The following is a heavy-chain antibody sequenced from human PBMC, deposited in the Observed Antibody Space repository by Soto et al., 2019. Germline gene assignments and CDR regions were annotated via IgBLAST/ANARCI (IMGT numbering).Heavy chain of an antibody. D-gene: IGHD4-17*01. V-gene: IGHV4-59*01. CDR3: ARRYGASFDY. Sequence: QVQLQESGPGLLKPSETLSLTCTVSGGSISSYYWSWIRPPPGKGLEWIGYIYYSGSTNYNPSLKSRFTISVDTSKNQFSLKLSSVTAADTAVYYCARRYGASFDYWGQGTLVTVSS. CDR1: GGSISSYY. J-gene: IGHJ4*02. CDR2: IYYSGST.